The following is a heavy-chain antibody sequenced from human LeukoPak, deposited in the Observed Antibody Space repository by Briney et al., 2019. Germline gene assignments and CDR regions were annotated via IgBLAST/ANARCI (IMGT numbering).Heavy chain of an antibody. Sequence: SETLSLTCTVSGGSISGSSYYWGWIRQPPGKGLEWIGSIYYSGSTYYNPSLKSRVTISVDTSKNQFSLKLSSVTAADTAVYYCARDHSGWPFYGDYASNYYYYYGMDVWGQGTTVTVSS. J-gene: IGHJ6*02. CDR2: IYYSGST. D-gene: IGHD4-17*01. CDR3: ARDHSGWPFYGDYASNYYYYYGMDV. V-gene: IGHV4-39*07. CDR1: GGSISGSSYY.